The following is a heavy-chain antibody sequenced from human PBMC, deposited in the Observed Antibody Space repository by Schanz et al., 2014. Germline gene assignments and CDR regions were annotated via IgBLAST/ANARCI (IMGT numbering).Heavy chain of an antibody. V-gene: IGHV1-18*01. CDR3: ARDNGRIPAANSFDS. CDR1: GYDFHIYA. CDR2: ISGYTGGT. J-gene: IGHJ4*02. D-gene: IGHD1-26*01. Sequence: QILLVQPGPEVKKPGASVTVSCKASGYDFHIYAYSWVRQAPGQGPEWIGWISGYTGGTKYAQKFQHRVNMTTDRTTSTVYMELRSLRFDDAAVYFCARDNGRIPAANSFDSWGQGTRVTVSS.